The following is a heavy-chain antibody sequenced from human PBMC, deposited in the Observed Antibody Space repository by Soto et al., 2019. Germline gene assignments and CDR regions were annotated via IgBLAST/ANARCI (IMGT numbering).Heavy chain of an antibody. CDR1: GFTFSSYA. CDR2: ISGSGGST. V-gene: IGHV3-23*01. CDR3: AKDFMTTDYNAFDI. Sequence: GESLKISCAASGFTFSSYAMSWVRQAPGKGLEWVSAISGSGGSTYYADSVKGRFTISRDNSKNTLYLQMNSLRAEDTAVYYCAKDFMTTDYNAFDIWGQGTMVTVSS. J-gene: IGHJ3*02. D-gene: IGHD3-16*01.